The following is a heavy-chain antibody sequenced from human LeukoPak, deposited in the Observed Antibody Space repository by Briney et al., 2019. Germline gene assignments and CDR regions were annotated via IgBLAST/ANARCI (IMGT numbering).Heavy chain of an antibody. CDR2: IYYSGGT. CDR3: ARGPLYYDFWSGYYYYYGMDV. Sequence: SETLSLTCTVSGVSISSGDYYWSWIRQPPGKGLEWIGYIYYSGGTYYNPSLKSRVTISVDTSKNQFSLKLSSVTAADTAVYYCARGPLYYDFWSGYYYYYGMDVWGQGTTVTVSS. J-gene: IGHJ6*02. D-gene: IGHD3-3*01. CDR1: GVSISSGDYY. V-gene: IGHV4-30-4*01.